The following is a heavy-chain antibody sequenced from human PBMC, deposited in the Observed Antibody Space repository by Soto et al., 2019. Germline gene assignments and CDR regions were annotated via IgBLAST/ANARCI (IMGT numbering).Heavy chain of an antibody. CDR3: ARSQQTTVTSPLADP. V-gene: IGHV3-30-3*01. Sequence: GGSRSLSGAASGFTFSSYAMHLVRPTPGKGLEWVTVISYDGNNKYYADSVKGRFTISRDNSKNTLYLQVNSLRTEDTGVYYCARSQQTTVTSPLADPWGQGTLVTFSS. CDR2: ISYDGNNK. CDR1: GFTFSSYA. J-gene: IGHJ5*02. D-gene: IGHD4-17*01.